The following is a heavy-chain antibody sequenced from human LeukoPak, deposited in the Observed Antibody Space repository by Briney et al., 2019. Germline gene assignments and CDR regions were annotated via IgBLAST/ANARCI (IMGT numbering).Heavy chain of an antibody. Sequence: SETLSLTCAVYGGSFSGYYWSWIRQPPGKGLEWIGRIYTSGSTNYNPSLKSRVTMSVDTSKNQFSLKLSSVTAADTAVYYCAREGVLGPDYWGRGTLVTVSS. CDR3: AREGVLGPDY. CDR1: GGSFSGYY. D-gene: IGHD6-13*01. J-gene: IGHJ4*02. V-gene: IGHV4-59*10. CDR2: IYTSGST.